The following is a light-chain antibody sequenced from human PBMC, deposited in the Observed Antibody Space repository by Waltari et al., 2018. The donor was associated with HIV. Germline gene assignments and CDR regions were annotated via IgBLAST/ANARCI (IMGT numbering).Light chain of an antibody. Sequence: EIVMTQSPATLSVSPGERATPSCRASKSVSSNLAWYQQKPCQAPRLLIYGSSIRATGSPARFSGSGSGTEFTLTISSLQSEEFAVDYCQQYNNWLRTFGQGTKVEIK. CDR2: GSS. CDR1: KSVSSN. J-gene: IGKJ1*01. CDR3: QQYNNWLRT. V-gene: IGKV3-15*01.